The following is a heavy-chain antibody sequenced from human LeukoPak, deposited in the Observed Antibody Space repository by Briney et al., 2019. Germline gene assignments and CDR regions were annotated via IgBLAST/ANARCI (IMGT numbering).Heavy chain of an antibody. Sequence: SETLSLTCTVSGGSISYYYWSWIRQPPGRGLEWIWYVYYNGSTSYNPSLKSRVTISLDTSKHQFSLKLNSVTAADTAVYYCARHAYCGGDCFGGAFEIWGQGTMVTVSS. CDR2: VYYNGST. J-gene: IGHJ3*02. CDR3: ARHAYCGGDCFGGAFEI. V-gene: IGHV4-59*08. D-gene: IGHD2-21*02. CDR1: GGSISYYY.